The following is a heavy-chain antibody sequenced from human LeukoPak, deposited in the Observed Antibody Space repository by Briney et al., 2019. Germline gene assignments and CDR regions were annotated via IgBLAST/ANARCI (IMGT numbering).Heavy chain of an antibody. CDR1: GFTFSSYA. D-gene: IGHD6-19*01. V-gene: IGHV3-30-3*01. CDR3: ARDHPESSGWSSLPYYYYGMDV. CDR2: ISYDGSNK. Sequence: GRSLRLSCAASGFTFSSYAMHWVRQAPGKGLEWVAVISYDGSNKYYADSVKGRFTISRDNSKNTLYLQMNSLRAEDTAVYYCARDHPESSGWSSLPYYYYGMDVWGQGTTVTVSS. J-gene: IGHJ6*02.